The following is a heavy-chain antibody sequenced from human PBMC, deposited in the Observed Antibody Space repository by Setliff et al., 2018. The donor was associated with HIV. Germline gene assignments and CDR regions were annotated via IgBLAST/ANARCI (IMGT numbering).Heavy chain of an antibody. J-gene: IGHJ3*02. CDR1: GFTFSGSW. CDR3: ACPKEGYSGSGGAFQI. D-gene: IGHD3-10*01. V-gene: IGHV3-74*01. CDR2: INSDGRST. Sequence: PGGSLRLSCAASGFTFSGSWMHWVRQAPGEGLVWISRINSDGRSTIYADSVKGRFTISRDNAKNSLYLQMNSLRADDTAMYYCACPKEGYSGSGGAFQIWGQGTMVTVSS.